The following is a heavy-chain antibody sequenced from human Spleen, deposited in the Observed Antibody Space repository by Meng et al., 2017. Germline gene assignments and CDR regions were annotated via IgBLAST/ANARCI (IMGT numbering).Heavy chain of an antibody. V-gene: IGHV4-34*01. Sequence: GQPQEWGAGLLQPSETLSLTCAVYGGSFSGYYWSWIRPPPGKGLEWIGEINHSGSTNYNPSLKSRVTISVDTSKNQFSLKLSSVTAADTAVYYCARGPRRGYCSGGSCYFDYWGQGTLVTVSS. J-gene: IGHJ4*02. CDR2: INHSGST. D-gene: IGHD2-15*01. CDR3: ARGPRRGYCSGGSCYFDY. CDR1: GGSFSGYY.